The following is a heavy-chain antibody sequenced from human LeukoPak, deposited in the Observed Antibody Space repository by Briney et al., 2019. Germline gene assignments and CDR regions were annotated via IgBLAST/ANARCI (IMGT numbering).Heavy chain of an antibody. J-gene: IGHJ4*02. D-gene: IGHD4-17*01. CDR1: GFTFSSYS. CDR3: ARVPPLGDYVDY. V-gene: IGHV3-21*04. Sequence: TGGSLRLSCAASGFTFSSYSMNWVRQAPGKGLEWVSSISSSGTYVYYADSVKGRFTISRDNAKNSLSLQMNSLRSDDTAVYYCARVPPLGDYVDYWGQGTLVTVSS. CDR2: ISSSGTYV.